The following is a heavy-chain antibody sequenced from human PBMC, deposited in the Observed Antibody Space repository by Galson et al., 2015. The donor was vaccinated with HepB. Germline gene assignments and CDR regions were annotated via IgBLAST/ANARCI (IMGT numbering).Heavy chain of an antibody. CDR3: AKDFGDSSNVFDN. J-gene: IGHJ4*02. CDR2: ISGCGGDT. CDR1: GFTFSSYA. V-gene: IGHV3-23*01. D-gene: IGHD3-10*01. Sequence: SLRLSCAASGFTFSSYAMSWVRQAPGKGLEWVSGISGCGGDTYYADSVKGRFTISRVNSKNTLYLQMNSLRVEETAVYYCAKDFGDSSNVFDNWGQGTLVTVSS.